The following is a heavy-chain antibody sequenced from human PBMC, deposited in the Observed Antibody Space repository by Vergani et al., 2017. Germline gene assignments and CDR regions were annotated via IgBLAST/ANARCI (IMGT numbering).Heavy chain of an antibody. D-gene: IGHD6-13*01. CDR3: ARLNIAAAGKDY. CDR2: ISSCSSYI. CDR1: GFTFSSYS. Sequence: EVQLVESGGGLVKPGGSLRLSCAASGFTFSSYSMNWVRQAPGKGLEWVSSISSCSSYIYYADSVKGRFTISIDNAKNSLYLQMNSLRAEDTAVYYCARLNIAAAGKDYWGQGTLVTVAS. V-gene: IGHV3-21*01. J-gene: IGHJ4*02.